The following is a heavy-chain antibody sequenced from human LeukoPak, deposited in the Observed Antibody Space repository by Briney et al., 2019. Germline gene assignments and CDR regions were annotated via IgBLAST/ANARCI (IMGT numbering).Heavy chain of an antibody. D-gene: IGHD1-26*01. J-gene: IGHJ4*02. CDR2: ISGSGGST. Sequence: RAGGSLRLSCAASGFTFSSYAMSWVRQAPGKGLEWVSAISGSGGSTYYADSVKGRFTISRDNSKNTLYLQMNSLRAEDTAVYYCAKRSSGSYSSTPFDDWGQGTLVTVSS. V-gene: IGHV3-23*01. CDR1: GFTFSSYA. CDR3: AKRSSGSYSSTPFDD.